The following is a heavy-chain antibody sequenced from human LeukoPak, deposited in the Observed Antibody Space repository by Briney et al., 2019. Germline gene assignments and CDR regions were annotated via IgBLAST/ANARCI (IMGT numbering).Heavy chain of an antibody. CDR1: GFTFSSYE. V-gene: IGHV3-48*03. CDR2: ISSSGSTT. Sequence: GGSLRLSCAASGFTFSSYEMNWVRQAPGKGLEWVSYISSSGSTTYYADSVKGRFTVSRDNAKNSLYLQMNSLRAEDTAIYYCARDNRYSINNWLDPWGQGTLVTVSS. D-gene: IGHD6-13*01. J-gene: IGHJ5*02. CDR3: ARDNRYSINNWLDP.